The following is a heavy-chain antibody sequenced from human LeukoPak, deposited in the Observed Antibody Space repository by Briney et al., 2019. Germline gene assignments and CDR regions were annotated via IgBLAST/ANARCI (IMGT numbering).Heavy chain of an antibody. Sequence: ASVKVSCKASGGTFSSYAISWVRQAPGQGLEWMGGIIPIFGTANYAQKFQGRVTVTADESTSTAYMELSSLRSEDTAVYYCARSVGESCGWQVDYWGQGTLVTVSS. V-gene: IGHV1-69*13. CDR2: IIPIFGTA. CDR3: ARSVGESCGWQVDY. D-gene: IGHD6-19*01. J-gene: IGHJ4*02. CDR1: GGTFSSYA.